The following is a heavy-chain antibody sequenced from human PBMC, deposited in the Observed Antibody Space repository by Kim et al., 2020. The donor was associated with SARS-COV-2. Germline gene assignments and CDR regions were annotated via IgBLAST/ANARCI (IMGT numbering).Heavy chain of an antibody. CDR3: ARHQHYDILTGVRAFDI. D-gene: IGHD3-9*01. CDR1: GYSFTSYW. Sequence: GESLKISCKGSGYSFTSYWISWVRQMPGKGLEWMGRIDPSDSYTNYSPSFQGHVTISADKSISTAYLQWSSLKASDTAMYYCARHQHYDILTGVRAFDIWGRGRMVTFSS. V-gene: IGHV5-10-1*01. CDR2: IDPSDSYT. J-gene: IGHJ3*02.